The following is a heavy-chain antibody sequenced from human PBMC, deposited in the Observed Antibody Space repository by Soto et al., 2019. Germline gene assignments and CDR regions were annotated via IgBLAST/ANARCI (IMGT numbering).Heavy chain of an antibody. CDR3: ASTTAAADASYYYYYGMDV. D-gene: IGHD6-13*01. J-gene: IGHJ6*02. CDR2: ISHSGST. Sequence: QVQLQESGPGLVKPSGTLSLTCAVSGGSISSSNWWSWVRQPPGKGLEWIGEISHSGSTNYNPSLKSRVTISVDKSKNQFSLKLSSVTAVDTAVYYCASTTAAADASYYYYYGMDVWGQGTTVTVSS. CDR1: GGSISSSNW. V-gene: IGHV4-4*02.